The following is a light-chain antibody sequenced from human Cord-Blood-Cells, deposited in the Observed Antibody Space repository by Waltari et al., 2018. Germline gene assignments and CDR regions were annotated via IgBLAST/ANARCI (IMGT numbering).Light chain of an antibody. CDR1: SSDVGGYNY. V-gene: IGLV2-14*01. Sequence: QSALTQPASVSGSPGQSITISCTGTSSDVGGYNYVSWYQQHPGKAPKLMIYDVSKRPSGVSNLFSGSKSGNTASLTISWLQAEDGADYYCSSYTSSSTLVFGGGTKLTVL. J-gene: IGLJ3*02. CDR2: DVS. CDR3: SSYTSSSTLV.